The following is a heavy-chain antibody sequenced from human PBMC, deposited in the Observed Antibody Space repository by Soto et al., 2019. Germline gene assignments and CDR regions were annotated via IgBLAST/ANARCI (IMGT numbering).Heavy chain of an antibody. D-gene: IGHD6-6*01. J-gene: IGHJ6*02. CDR1: GFTFSSYS. Sequence: KPGGSLRLSCAASGFTFSSYSMNWVRQAPGKGLEWVSSISSSSSYIYYADSVKGRFTISRDNAKNSLYLQMNSLRAEDTAVYYCASPYSSSSGAAYYYYGMDVWGQGTTVTVSS. CDR2: ISSSSSYI. CDR3: ASPYSSSSGAAYYYYGMDV. V-gene: IGHV3-21*01.